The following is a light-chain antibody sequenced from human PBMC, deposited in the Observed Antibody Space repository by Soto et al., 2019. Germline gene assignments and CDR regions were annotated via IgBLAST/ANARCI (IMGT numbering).Light chain of an antibody. CDR1: QSVSSY. J-gene: IGKJ5*01. CDR2: DTS. Sequence: EVVLTQSPGTLSLSRGERATLSCRASQSVSSYLAWYQQKPGQAPRLLIYDTSNRATGVPARFSGSGSGTDFTLTISSLEPEDCAIXXXXXXXXXPXXTXGQGTXLEIK. CDR3: XXXXXXPXXT. V-gene: IGKV3-11*01.